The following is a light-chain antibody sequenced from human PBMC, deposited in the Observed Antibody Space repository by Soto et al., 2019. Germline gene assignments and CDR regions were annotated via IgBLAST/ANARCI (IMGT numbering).Light chain of an antibody. V-gene: IGLV2-14*01. Sequence: QSALTQPASVSGSPGQSITISCTGTSSDVGGYNYVSWYQQHTGKATKLMIYDVSNRPSGVSNRFSGSKSGNTASLTISGLQAEDEADYYCSSYTSSSPWVFGGGTKLTVL. CDR3: SSYTSSSPWV. CDR1: SSDVGGYNY. J-gene: IGLJ3*02. CDR2: DVS.